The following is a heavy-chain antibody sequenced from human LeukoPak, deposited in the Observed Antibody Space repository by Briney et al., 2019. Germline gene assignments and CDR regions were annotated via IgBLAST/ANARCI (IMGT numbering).Heavy chain of an antibody. CDR1: GGTFSSYA. D-gene: IGHD5-24*01. J-gene: IGHJ3*02. CDR2: IIPIFGTA. CDR3: ASSEERWLQSAGLAGAFDI. V-gene: IGHV1-69*01. Sequence: SVKVSCKASGGTFSSYAISWVRQAPGQGLEWMGGIIPIFGTANYAQKFQGRVTITADESTSTAYMELSSLRSEDTAVYYCASSEERWLQSAGLAGAFDIWGQGTMVAVSS.